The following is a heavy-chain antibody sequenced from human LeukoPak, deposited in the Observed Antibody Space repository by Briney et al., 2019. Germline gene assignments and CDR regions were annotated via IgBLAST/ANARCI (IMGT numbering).Heavy chain of an antibody. V-gene: IGHV3-30-3*01. CDR2: ISYDGSNK. J-gene: IGHJ4*02. D-gene: IGHD3-16*01. CDR1: GFTFSSYA. Sequence: GSLRLSCAASGFTFSSYAMHWVRQAPGKGLEWVAVISYDGSNKYYADSVKGRFTISRDNSKNTLYLQMNSLRAEDTAVYYCARWGILELRPSFDYWGQGTLVTVSS. CDR3: ARWGILELRPSFDY.